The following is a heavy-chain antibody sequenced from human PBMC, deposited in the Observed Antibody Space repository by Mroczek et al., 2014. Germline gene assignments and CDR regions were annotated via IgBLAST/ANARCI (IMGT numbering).Heavy chain of an antibody. D-gene: IGHD2-2*01. J-gene: IGHJ6*03. CDR2: IIPIFGTA. CDR3: AKNXVVVPAATPWNYYYYYYMDV. V-gene: IGHV1-69*12. Sequence: QVQLVQSGAEVKKPGSSVKVSCKASGGTFSSYAISWVRQAPGQGLEWMGGIIPIFGTANYAQKFQGRVTITADESTSTAYMELSSLRSEDTAVYYCAKNXVVVPAATPWNYYYYYYMDVWGKGTHGH. CDR1: GGTFSSYA.